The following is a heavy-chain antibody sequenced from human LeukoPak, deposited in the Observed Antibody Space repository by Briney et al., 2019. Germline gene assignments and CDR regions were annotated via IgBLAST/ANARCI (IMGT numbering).Heavy chain of an antibody. D-gene: IGHD6-13*01. V-gene: IGHV3-7*01. CDR1: GFTFSSYW. J-gene: IGHJ6*03. Sequence: GGSLRLSCAASGFTFSSYWMSWVRQAPGEGLEWVANIKQDGSEKYYVDSVKGRFTISRDNAKNSLYLQMNSLRAEDTAVYYCARVYSSSWYYYYYMDVWVKGTTVTVSS. CDR2: IKQDGSEK. CDR3: ARVYSSSWYYYYYMDV.